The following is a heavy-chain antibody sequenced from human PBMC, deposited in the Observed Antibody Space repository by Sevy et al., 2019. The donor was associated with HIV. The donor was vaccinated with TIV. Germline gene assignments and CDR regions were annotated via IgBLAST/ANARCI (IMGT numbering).Heavy chain of an antibody. CDR1: GFTFGAQG. V-gene: IGHV3-30*03. CDR2: ISYDGNTK. D-gene: IGHD6-19*01. CDR3: ARDEGYRIGWYPGY. Sequence: GGSLRLSCAASGFTFGAQGMHGVRQAPGKGLEWVAVISYDGNTKYYGDSVKGRFTISRDNSKKALYLQANSLRAEDTAVYHCARDEGYRIGWYPGYWGQGTLVTVSS. J-gene: IGHJ4*02.